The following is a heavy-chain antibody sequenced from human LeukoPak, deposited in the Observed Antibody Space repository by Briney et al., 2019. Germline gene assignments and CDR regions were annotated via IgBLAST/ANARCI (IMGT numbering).Heavy chain of an antibody. Sequence: SETLSLTCSVSGGSISTYYWSWIRQPPGKGLEWIGYIYYNGNTNYNPSLKSRVTISVDTSKNQFSLKLSSVTAADTAVYYCVRDLGRYYGMDVWGQGTTVTVSS. CDR1: GGSISTYY. J-gene: IGHJ6*02. CDR3: VRDLGRYYGMDV. V-gene: IGHV4-59*01. CDR2: IYYNGNT.